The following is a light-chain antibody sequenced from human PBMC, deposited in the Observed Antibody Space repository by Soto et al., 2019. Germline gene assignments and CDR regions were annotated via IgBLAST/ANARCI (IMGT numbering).Light chain of an antibody. J-gene: IGLJ1*01. CDR2: EVT. CDR1: RSDVGRYNY. Sequence: QSVLTQPASVSGSPGQSITISCTGTRSDVGRYNYVSWYQQHPGKAPKLLIYEVTYRPSGVSTRFSGSKSGNTASLTISGLQAEDEADYYCSSYTTSSSYVFGTGTKVTVL. V-gene: IGLV2-14*01. CDR3: SSYTTSSSYV.